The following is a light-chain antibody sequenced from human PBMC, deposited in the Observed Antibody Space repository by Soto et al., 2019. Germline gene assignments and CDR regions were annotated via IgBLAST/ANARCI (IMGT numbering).Light chain of an antibody. J-gene: IGKJ2*01. CDR1: QSVSRSS. V-gene: IGKV3-20*01. CDR2: TAS. Sequence: EIVLTQSPGTLSLSPGERATLSCRASQSVSRSSLAWYQQRPGQPPRLLIFTASSRATGTPDRFSGSGSGTDFTLTISRLEPEDFAVYYCQQYNMWPLHTFGQGTKLEIK. CDR3: QQYNMWPLHT.